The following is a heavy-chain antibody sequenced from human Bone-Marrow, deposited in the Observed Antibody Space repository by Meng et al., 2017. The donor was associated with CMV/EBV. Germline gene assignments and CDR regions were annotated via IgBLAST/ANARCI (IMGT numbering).Heavy chain of an antibody. CDR2: INHSGST. Sequence: SETLSLTCAVYGGSFSGYYWSWIRQPPGKGLEWIGEINHSGSTNYNPSLKSRVTISVDTSKNQFSLKLSSVTAADTAVYYCARVRGYSYGSGYVWGQGTRVTVSS. J-gene: IGHJ4*02. D-gene: IGHD5-18*01. V-gene: IGHV4-34*01. CDR3: ARVRGYSYGSGYV. CDR1: GGSFSGYY.